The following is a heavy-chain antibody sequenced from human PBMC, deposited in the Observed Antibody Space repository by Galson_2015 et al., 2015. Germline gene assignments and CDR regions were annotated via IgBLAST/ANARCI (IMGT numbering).Heavy chain of an antibody. V-gene: IGHV3-21*06. CDR3: ARGALLSTPIGSSVDY. J-gene: IGHJ4*02. CDR2: ISSGSTYI. Sequence: SLRLSCAASGFTFSNYAMSWVRQASGKGLEWVSSISSGSTYIYYAHSVKGRFTISRDNAKNSLYLQMNSLGAEDTAVYYCARGALLSTPIGSSVDYWCQGTLVPVSS. D-gene: IGHD2-15*01. CDR1: GFTFSNYA.